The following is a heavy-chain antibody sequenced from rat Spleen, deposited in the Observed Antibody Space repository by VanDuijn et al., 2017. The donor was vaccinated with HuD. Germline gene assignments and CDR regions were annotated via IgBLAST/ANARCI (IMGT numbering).Heavy chain of an antibody. CDR3: TRDGDSSWFAY. CDR2: ISSGGST. Sequence: QVQLKESGPGLVQPSQTLSLTCTVSGLSLTSNGLSWVRQPPGKGLEWIAAISSGGSTYYNSVFKSRLSISRDTSKSQVILKMNSLQTEDTAIYFCTRDGDSSWFAYWGQGTLVTVSS. J-gene: IGHJ3*01. CDR1: GLSLTSNG. D-gene: IGHD1-2*01. V-gene: IGHV2S12*01.